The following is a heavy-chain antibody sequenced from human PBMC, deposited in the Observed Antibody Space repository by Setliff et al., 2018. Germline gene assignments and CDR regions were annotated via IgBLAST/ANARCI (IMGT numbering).Heavy chain of an antibody. CDR2: IDSSSTWI. V-gene: IGHV3-21*01. Sequence: KPGGSLRLSCAASGFTFSSYTMNWVRQAPGQGLEWVSSIDSSSTWIYYADSVKGRFTISRDNAKNSLYLQMNSLRAEDTATYYCARSLGIRDYSYFDLWGRGTLVTVSS. D-gene: IGHD5-12*01. CDR1: GFTFSSYT. J-gene: IGHJ2*01. CDR3: ARSLGIRDYSYFDL.